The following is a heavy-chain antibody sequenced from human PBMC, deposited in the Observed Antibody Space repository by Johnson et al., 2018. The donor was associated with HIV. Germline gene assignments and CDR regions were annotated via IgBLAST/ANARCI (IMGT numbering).Heavy chain of an antibody. J-gene: IGHJ3*02. CDR3: ARGEDYGGNFGGFDI. CDR2: ISYDGRYK. Sequence: QMQLVESGGGVVQPGRSLRLSCAASGFTFSSYGMHWVRQAPGKGLAWVAVISYDGRYKYYADSVRGRFTISRDNSKNTLYLQMNSLRDEDTAVYYCARGEDYGGNFGGFDIWGQGTMVTVSS. V-gene: IGHV3-30*03. CDR1: GFTFSSYG. D-gene: IGHD4-23*01.